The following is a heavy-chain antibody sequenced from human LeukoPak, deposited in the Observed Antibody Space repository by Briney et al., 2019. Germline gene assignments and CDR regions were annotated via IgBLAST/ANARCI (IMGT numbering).Heavy chain of an antibody. CDR2: IRSSSET. CDR3: ARDAGNSGYGCDL. CDR1: GFIFSQYS. D-gene: IGHD5-12*01. Sequence: GSLSLSCAASGFIFSQYSMNWVRQAPGKGLEWVSHIRSSSETFYADSVKGRFTISRDNARNSLYLQMNNLRGEDTAIYYCARDAGNSGYGCDLWGQGTLVTVSS. J-gene: IGHJ5*02. V-gene: IGHV3-48*01.